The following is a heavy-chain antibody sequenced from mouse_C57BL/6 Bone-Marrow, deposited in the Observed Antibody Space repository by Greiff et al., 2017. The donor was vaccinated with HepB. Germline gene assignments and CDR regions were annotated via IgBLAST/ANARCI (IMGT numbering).Heavy chain of an antibody. D-gene: IGHD1-1*01. Sequence: EVKLMESGGGLVKPGGSLKLSCAASGFTFSDYGMHWVRQAPEKGLEWVAYISSGSSTIYYADTVKGRFTISRDNAKNTLFLQMTSLRSEDTAMYYCAITTVVATDYWGQGTTLTVSS. J-gene: IGHJ2*01. CDR3: AITTVVATDY. CDR1: GFTFSDYG. V-gene: IGHV5-17*01. CDR2: ISSGSSTI.